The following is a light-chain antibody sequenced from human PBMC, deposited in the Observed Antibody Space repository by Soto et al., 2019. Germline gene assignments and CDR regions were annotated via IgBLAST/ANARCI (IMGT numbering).Light chain of an antibody. J-gene: IGKJ1*01. CDR1: QSVSSSY. CDR3: QQYGSSLRT. Sequence: EIVLTQSPGTLSLSPGERATLSCRASQSVSSSYLAWYQQKPGQAPRLLIYGASSRATGIPDRFSGSGSGTDFTHTISRLEPEDFAVYYCQQYGSSLRTFGQGTKVEIK. CDR2: GAS. V-gene: IGKV3-20*01.